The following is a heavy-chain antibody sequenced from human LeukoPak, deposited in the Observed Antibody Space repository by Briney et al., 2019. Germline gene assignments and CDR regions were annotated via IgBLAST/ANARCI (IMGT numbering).Heavy chain of an antibody. CDR3: ATLDGGPLYCSGGSCSRYNWFDP. CDR1: GCTLTELS. V-gene: IGHV1-24*01. CDR2: FDPEDGET. D-gene: IGHD2-15*01. Sequence: ASVKVSCKVSGCTLTELSMHWVRQAPGKGLEWMGGFDPEDGETIYAQKFQGRVTMTEDTSTDTAYMELSSLRSEDTAVYYCATLDGGPLYCSGGSCSRYNWFDPWGQGTLVTVSS. J-gene: IGHJ5*02.